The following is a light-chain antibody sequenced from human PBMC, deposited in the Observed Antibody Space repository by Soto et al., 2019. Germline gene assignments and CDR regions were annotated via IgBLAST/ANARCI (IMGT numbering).Light chain of an antibody. V-gene: IGKV1-12*01. J-gene: IGKJ5*01. Sequence: DIQMTQSPSSLSASVGDRVTITCRASQGISNFLSWYQQKPGKAPKILIFAASSLQSGVPSRFSGSGSGTDFTLTITSLQSEDFATYYCQHAKSFPVTFGQGTRLEIK. CDR3: QHAKSFPVT. CDR2: AAS. CDR1: QGISNF.